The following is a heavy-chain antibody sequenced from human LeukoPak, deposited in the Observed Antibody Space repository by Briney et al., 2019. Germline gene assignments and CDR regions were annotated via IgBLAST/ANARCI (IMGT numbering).Heavy chain of an antibody. Sequence: PSETLSLTCTVSGDSVTAYYWSWIRQPPGKGLEWIGYIYYSGSTNYNPSLKSRVTISVDTSKNQFSLKLSSVTAADTAVYYCARVSSGGAFDIWGQGILVTVSS. CDR3: ARVSSGGAFDI. J-gene: IGHJ4*02. CDR1: GDSVTAYY. CDR2: IYYSGST. D-gene: IGHD6-19*01. V-gene: IGHV4-59*02.